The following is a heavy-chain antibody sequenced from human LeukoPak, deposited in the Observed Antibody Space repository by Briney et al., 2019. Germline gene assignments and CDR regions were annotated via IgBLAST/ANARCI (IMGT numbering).Heavy chain of an antibody. Sequence: GGSLRLSCAASGFTFSSYGMHWVRQAPGKGLEWVAVIWYDGSNKYYADSVKGRFTISRDNSKNTLYLQMNSLRAEDTAVYYCGRSDWFHGINYFDYWGQGTLVTVSS. CDR2: IWYDGSNK. D-gene: IGHD3-9*01. CDR1: GFTFSSYG. V-gene: IGHV3-33*01. J-gene: IGHJ4*02. CDR3: GRSDWFHGINYFDY.